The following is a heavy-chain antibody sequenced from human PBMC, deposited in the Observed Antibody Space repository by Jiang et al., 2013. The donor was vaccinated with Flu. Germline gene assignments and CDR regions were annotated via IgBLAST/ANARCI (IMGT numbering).Heavy chain of an antibody. J-gene: IGHJ4*02. CDR3: AKDSPVPGYSSGWHTLDFDY. CDR2: ISGSGGST. CDR1: GFTFSSYA. Sequence: VQLLESGGGLVQPGGSLRLSCAASGFTFSSYAMSWVRQAPGKGLEWVSAISGSGGSTYYADSVKGRFTISRDNSKNTLYLQMNSLRAEDTAVYYCAKDSPVPGYSSGWHTLDFDYWGQGTLVTVSS. D-gene: IGHD6-19*01. V-gene: IGHV3-23*01.